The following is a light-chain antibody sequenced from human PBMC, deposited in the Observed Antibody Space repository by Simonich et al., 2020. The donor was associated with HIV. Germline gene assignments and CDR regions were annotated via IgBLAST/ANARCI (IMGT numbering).Light chain of an antibody. V-gene: IGLV2-14*01. J-gene: IGLJ3*02. CDR2: DVS. CDR1: SSDVGGYNY. Sequence: QSALTQPASVSGTPGQSITISCTGTSSDVGGYNYVSWSQQPPGKAPKLMIYDVSKRPSGVSNRFSAFKSGDTASLTISGLQAEDEADYYCSSYTNTNTWVFGGGTKLTVL. CDR3: SSYTNTNTWV.